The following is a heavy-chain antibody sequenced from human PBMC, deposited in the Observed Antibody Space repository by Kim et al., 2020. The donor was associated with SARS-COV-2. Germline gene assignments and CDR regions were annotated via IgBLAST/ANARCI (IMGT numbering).Heavy chain of an antibody. CDR2: IYYSGST. CDR3: ARYGSSWYVFDY. CDR1: GGSISSSSYY. D-gene: IGHD6-13*01. J-gene: IGHJ4*02. Sequence: SETLSLTCTVSGGSISSSSYYWGWIRQPPGKGLEWIGSIYYSGSTYYNPSLKSRVTISVDTSKNQFSLKLSSVTAADTAVYYCARYGSSWYVFDYWGQGTLVTVSS. V-gene: IGHV4-39*01.